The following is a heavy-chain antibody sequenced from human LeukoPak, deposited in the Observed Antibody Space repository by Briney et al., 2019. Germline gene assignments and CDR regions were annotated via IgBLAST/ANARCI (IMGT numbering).Heavy chain of an antibody. Sequence: GGSLRLSCAASGLTVSSNYMSWVRQAPGKGLEWVSVIYSGGSTYYADSVKGRFTISRDNSKNTLYLQMNSLRAEDTAVYYCATPLLWFGELSTDYWGQGTLVTVSS. CDR1: GLTVSSNY. V-gene: IGHV3-66*01. CDR3: ATPLLWFGELSTDY. D-gene: IGHD3-10*01. CDR2: IYSGGST. J-gene: IGHJ4*02.